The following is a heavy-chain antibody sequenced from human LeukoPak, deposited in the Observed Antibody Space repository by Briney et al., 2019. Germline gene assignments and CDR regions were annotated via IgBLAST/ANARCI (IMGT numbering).Heavy chain of an antibody. J-gene: IGHJ4*02. Sequence: PSETLPLTCTVSGGSISSSSYYWGWIRQPPGKGLEWIGSIFYSGSTYYNPSLKSRVTISVDTSKNQFFLKLSSVTAADTAVYFCARGVRAADYWGQGTLVTVSS. CDR1: GGSISSSSYY. CDR3: ARGVRAADY. V-gene: IGHV4-39*07. D-gene: IGHD3-10*01. CDR2: IFYSGST.